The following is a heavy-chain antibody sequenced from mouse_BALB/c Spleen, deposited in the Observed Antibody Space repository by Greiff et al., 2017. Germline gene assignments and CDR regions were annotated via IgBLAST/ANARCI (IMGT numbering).Heavy chain of an antibody. D-gene: IGHD2-1*01. J-gene: IGHJ4*01. CDR1: GYTFTSYY. CDR3: TRRNGNWGYYAMDY. V-gene: IGHV1S81*02. Sequence: VQLQQSGAELVKPGASVKLSCKASGYTFTSYYMYWVKQRPGQGLEWIGEINPSNGGTNFNEKFKSKATLTVDKSSSTAYMQLSSLTSEDSAVYYCTRRNGNWGYYAMDYWGQGTSVTVSS. CDR2: INPSNGGT.